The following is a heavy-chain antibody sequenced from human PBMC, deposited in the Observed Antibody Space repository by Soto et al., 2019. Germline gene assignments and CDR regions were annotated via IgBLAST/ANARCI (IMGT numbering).Heavy chain of an antibody. CDR3: ARDTHAYDFWSGYDY. CDR2: IIPIFGTA. D-gene: IGHD3-3*01. V-gene: IGHV1-69*12. CDR1: GGTFSSYA. J-gene: IGHJ4*02. Sequence: QVQLVQSGAEVKKPGSSVKVSCKASGGTFSSYAISWVRQAPGQGLEWMGGIIPIFGTANYAQKFQGRVTITADESTSTAYMEPSSLRSEDTAVYYCARDTHAYDFWSGYDYWGQGTLVTVSS.